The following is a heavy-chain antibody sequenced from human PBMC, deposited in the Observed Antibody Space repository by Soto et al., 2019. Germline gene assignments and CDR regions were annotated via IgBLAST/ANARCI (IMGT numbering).Heavy chain of an antibody. Sequence: SETLSLTCAVSGGSIGTSFYYWAWIRQPPGMGLEWVATIYYSGSTNYNPALQSRVTISIDTSKNQFSLNLSSVTAADTAVYYCARHVRGATWAYFDFWGQGTLVTVSS. V-gene: IGHV4-39*01. CDR1: GGSIGTSFYY. CDR2: IYYSGST. CDR3: ARHVRGATWAYFDF. D-gene: IGHD1-26*01. J-gene: IGHJ4*02.